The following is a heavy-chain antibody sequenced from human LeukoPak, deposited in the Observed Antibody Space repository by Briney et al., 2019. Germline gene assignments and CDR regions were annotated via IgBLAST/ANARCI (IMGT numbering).Heavy chain of an antibody. Sequence: GASVKVSCKASGYTFTSYDINWVRQATGQGLEWMGWMNPNSGNTGYAQKFQGRVTMTRNTSISTAYMELSSLRSEDTAVYYCARAYSGSWCNWFDPWGQGTLVTVSS. CDR1: GYTFTSYD. CDR2: MNPNSGNT. J-gene: IGHJ5*02. V-gene: IGHV1-8*01. CDR3: ARAYSGSWCNWFDP. D-gene: IGHD1-26*01.